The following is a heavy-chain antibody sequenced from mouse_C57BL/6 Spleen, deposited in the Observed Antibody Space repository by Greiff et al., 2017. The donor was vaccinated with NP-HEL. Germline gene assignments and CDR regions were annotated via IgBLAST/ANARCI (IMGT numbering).Heavy chain of an antibody. CDR1: GFTFSSYG. CDR3: ARLGGYGAMDY. D-gene: IGHD1-1*02. Sequence: EVQVVESGGDLVKPGGSLKLSCAASGFTFSSYGMSWVRQTPDKRLEWVATISSGGSYTYYPDSVQGRFTISRDNAKNTLYLQMSSLKSEDTAMYYCARLGGYGAMDYWGQGTSVTVSS. CDR2: ISSGGSYT. V-gene: IGHV5-6*01. J-gene: IGHJ4*01.